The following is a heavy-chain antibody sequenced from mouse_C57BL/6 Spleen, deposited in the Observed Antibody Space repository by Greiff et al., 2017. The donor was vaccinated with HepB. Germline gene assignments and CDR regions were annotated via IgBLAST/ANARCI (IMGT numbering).Heavy chain of an antibody. CDR2: ISSGSSTI. CDR1: GFTFSDYG. V-gene: IGHV5-17*01. D-gene: IGHD2-1*01. J-gene: IGHJ3*01. Sequence: EVMLVESGGGLVKPGGSLKLSCAASGFTFSDYGMHWVRQAPEKGLEWVAYISSGSSTIYYADTVKGRFTISRDNAKNTLFLQMTSLRSEDTAMYYCAATMPTGAWFAYWGQGTLVTVSA. CDR3: AATMPTGAWFAY.